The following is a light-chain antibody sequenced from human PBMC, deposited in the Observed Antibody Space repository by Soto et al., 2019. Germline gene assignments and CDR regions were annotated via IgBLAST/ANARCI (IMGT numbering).Light chain of an antibody. CDR2: AAS. Sequence: IKVKQSASSVSSNKEDRVTITCRASQGISSCLAWYQQKPGKAPTRLLYAASPLQSGVPSRFSGSGSGTDFTLTISILKTEDFATYYGQQLNIYPFTFGQGTRLEN. CDR3: QQLNIYPFT. CDR1: QGISSC. V-gene: IGKV1-9*01. J-gene: IGKJ5*01.